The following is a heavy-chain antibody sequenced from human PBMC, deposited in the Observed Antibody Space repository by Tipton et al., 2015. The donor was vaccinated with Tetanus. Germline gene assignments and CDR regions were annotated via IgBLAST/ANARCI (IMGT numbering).Heavy chain of an antibody. CDR1: GYTFTRYG. CDR3: ARVPTNPLAVDRPTDY. V-gene: IGHV1-18*01. Sequence: QSGAEVKKSGASVKVSCKSSGYTFTRYGITWVRQAPGQGLEWMGWISVYNSNTNYGQNVQGRVTMTTDTPTSTAYMELRSLKSDDTAVYYCARVPTNPLAVDRPTDYWGQGTLVTVSS. J-gene: IGHJ4*02. CDR2: ISVYNSNT. D-gene: IGHD6-19*01.